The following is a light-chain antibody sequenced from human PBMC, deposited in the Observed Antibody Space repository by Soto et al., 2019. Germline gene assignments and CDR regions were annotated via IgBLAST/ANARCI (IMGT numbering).Light chain of an antibody. J-gene: IGKJ2*03. V-gene: IGKV1-39*01. CDR1: QNFRTY. CDR3: QQTYSALNS. Sequence: DIQVTQSPSSLSASVGDRVTITCRASQNFRTYLNWYQQRPGKPPKFLIHTASTLQSGVPSRFSGSGSGTDFTLTISSLQPEDFATYYCQQTYSALNSFGQGTKLEIK. CDR2: TAS.